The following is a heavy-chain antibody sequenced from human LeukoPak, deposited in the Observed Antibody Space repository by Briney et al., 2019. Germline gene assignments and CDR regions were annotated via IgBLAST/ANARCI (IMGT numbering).Heavy chain of an antibody. CDR3: AKFDYGDY. J-gene: IGHJ4*02. CDR2: IYSGGST. CDR1: GFTVSSNY. V-gene: IGHV3-53*01. Sequence: GGSLRLSCAASGFTVSSNYMSWVRQAPGKGLEWVSVIYSGGSTYYADSVKGRFTISRDRSTNTLYVQMNSLRAEDTAVYYCAKFDYGDYWGQGTLVTVSS.